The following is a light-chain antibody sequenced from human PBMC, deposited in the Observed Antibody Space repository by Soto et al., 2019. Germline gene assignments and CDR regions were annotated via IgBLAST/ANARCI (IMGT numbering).Light chain of an antibody. CDR1: SSDLGAYDY. Sequence: QSALTQPASLSGSPGQSITISCTGTSSDLGAYDYVSWFQQHPGKAPKLMISEVNNRPSGVSNRFSGSKSGNTAYLTISGLHVEDEAEYFCSSFTTTSTHVFGTGTKLIVL. J-gene: IGLJ1*01. CDR2: EVN. CDR3: SSFTTTSTHV. V-gene: IGLV2-14*01.